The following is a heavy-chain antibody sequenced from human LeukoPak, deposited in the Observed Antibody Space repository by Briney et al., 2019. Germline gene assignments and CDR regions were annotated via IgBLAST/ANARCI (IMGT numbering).Heavy chain of an antibody. V-gene: IGHV3-48*03. CDR1: GFTVSSNY. CDR2: ISSSGSTI. J-gene: IGHJ4*02. CDR3: ARGTYYYDSSGYLSFDY. Sequence: GGSLRLSCAASGFTVSSNYMNWVRQAPGKGLEWVSYISSSGSTIYYADSVKGRFTISRDNAKNSLYLQMNSLRAEDTAVYYCARGTYYYDSSGYLSFDYWGQGTLVTVSS. D-gene: IGHD3-22*01.